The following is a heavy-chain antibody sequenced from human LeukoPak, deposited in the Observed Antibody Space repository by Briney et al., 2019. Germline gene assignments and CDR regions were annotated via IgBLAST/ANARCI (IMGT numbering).Heavy chain of an antibody. V-gene: IGHV4-61*08. Sequence: SETLSLTCTVSGGSISSGGYYWSWIRQHPGKGLEWIGYIYYSGSTYYNPSLKSRVTISVDTSKNQFSLKLSSVTAADTAVYYCAREDYYYDSSGYNWFDPWGQGTLVTVSS. CDR2: IYYSGST. CDR3: AREDYYYDSSGYNWFDP. J-gene: IGHJ5*02. D-gene: IGHD3-22*01. CDR1: GGSISSGGYY.